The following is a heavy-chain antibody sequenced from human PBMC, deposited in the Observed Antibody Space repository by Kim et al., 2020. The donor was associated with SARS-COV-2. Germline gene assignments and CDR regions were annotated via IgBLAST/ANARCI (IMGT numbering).Heavy chain of an antibody. CDR1: GFTFSSYW. V-gene: IGHV3-7*03. Sequence: GGSLRLSCAASGFTFSSYWMSWVRQAPGKGLEWVANIKQDGSEKYYVDSVKGRFTISRDNAKNSLYLQMNSLRAEDTAVYYCARDIRGGRLKFDYWGQGTLVTVSS. CDR3: ARDIRGGRLKFDY. CDR2: IKQDGSEK. J-gene: IGHJ4*02. D-gene: IGHD1-26*01.